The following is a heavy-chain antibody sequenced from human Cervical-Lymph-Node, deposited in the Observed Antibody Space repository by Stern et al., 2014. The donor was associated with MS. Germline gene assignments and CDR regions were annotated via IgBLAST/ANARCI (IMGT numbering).Heavy chain of an antibody. J-gene: IGHJ4*02. V-gene: IGHV5-51*01. D-gene: IGHD2-15*01. Sequence: DQLVQSGAEVKKPGESLKISCKASGYTFTSYWIGWVRQMPGKGLEWMGIVYPADSDTRYSPSFQGQVTFSVDKSITTAYLQWSSLRASDTAVYYCARQLSGEELDYWGQGTLVTVSS. CDR1: GYTFTSYW. CDR3: ARQLSGEELDY. CDR2: VYPADSDT.